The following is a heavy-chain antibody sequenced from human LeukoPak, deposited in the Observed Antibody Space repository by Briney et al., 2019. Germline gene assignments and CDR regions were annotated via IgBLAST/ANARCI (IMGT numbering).Heavy chain of an antibody. CDR1: GGTFSSYA. D-gene: IGHD3-3*01. CDR2: IIPIFGTA. Sequence: GSSVKVSCKASGGTFSSYAISWVRQAPGQGLEWMGRIIPIFGTANYAQKFQGRVTITTDESTSTAYMELSSLRSEDTAVYYCARESPGYYDFWSGWNAFDIWGQGTMVTVSS. CDR3: ARESPGYYDFWSGWNAFDI. V-gene: IGHV1-69*05. J-gene: IGHJ3*02.